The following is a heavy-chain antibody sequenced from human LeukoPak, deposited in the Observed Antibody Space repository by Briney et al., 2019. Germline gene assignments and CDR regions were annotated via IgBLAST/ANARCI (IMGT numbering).Heavy chain of an antibody. V-gene: IGHV1-2*02. CDR3: AREADDSSGVIDI. Sequence: ASVKVSCKASGYTFTGYYMHWVRQAPGQGLEWMGWINPNSGGTNYAQKFQGRVTMTRDTSISTAYMELSRLRSDDTAVYYCAREADDSSGVIDIWGQGTMVTVSS. CDR2: INPNSGGT. D-gene: IGHD3-22*01. CDR1: GYTFTGYY. J-gene: IGHJ3*02.